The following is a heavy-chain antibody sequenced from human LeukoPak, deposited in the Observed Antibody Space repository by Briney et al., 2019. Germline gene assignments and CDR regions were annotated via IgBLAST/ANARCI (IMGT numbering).Heavy chain of an antibody. V-gene: IGHV1-69*05. CDR1: GGTFSSYA. CDR2: IITIFGTA. J-gene: IGHJ4*02. D-gene: IGHD6-13*01. Sequence: ASVKVSCKASGGTFSSYAISWVRQAPGQGLEWMGRIITIFGTANYAQKFQGRVTITTDESTSTAYMELSSLRSEDTAVYYCARVAGIAAAFDYWGQGTLVTVSS. CDR3: ARVAGIAAAFDY.